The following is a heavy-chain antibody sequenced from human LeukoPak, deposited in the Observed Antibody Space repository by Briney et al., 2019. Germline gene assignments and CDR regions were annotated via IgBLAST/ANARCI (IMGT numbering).Heavy chain of an antibody. CDR2: VNHDSGGA. Sequence: ASVKVSCKASGYTLTGYYLHWVPQAPGQGLEYMGWVNHDSGGAHSGQNFQGRVTKTRDTSVNTAYMELTRLTSDDTAVYYSASERSGTGAFDIWGQGTLVTVYS. V-gene: IGHV1-2*02. CDR3: ASERSGTGAFDI. J-gene: IGHJ3*02. CDR1: GYTLTGYY. D-gene: IGHD1-1*01.